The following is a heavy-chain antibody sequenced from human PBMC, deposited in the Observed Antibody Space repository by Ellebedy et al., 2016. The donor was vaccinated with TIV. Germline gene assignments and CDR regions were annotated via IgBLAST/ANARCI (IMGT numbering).Heavy chain of an antibody. V-gene: IGHV3-7*03. CDR1: GFSFRSYW. CDR2: INQDATKT. CDR3: VRDGAYGDYSPGYYGMDV. J-gene: IGHJ6*02. D-gene: IGHD3-22*01. Sequence: GESLKISCAASGFSFRSYWMTWVRQAPGKGLEWVANINQDATKTFYVDSVKGRFTISRDNAKNSVYLRMNTLRVEDTAVYHCVRDGAYGDYSPGYYGMDVWGQGTTVTVSS.